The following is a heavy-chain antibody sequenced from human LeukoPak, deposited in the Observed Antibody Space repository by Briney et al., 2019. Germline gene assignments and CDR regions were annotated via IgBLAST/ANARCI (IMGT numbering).Heavy chain of an antibody. Sequence: PSETLSLTCTVSGSSIGTYSWSWIRQPPGKGLEWIGYIYYSGSTNYNPSLKSRVTISVDTSKNQFSLKLSSVTAADTAVYYCARGAFGESPYNWFDPWGQGTLVTVSS. CDR2: IYYSGST. J-gene: IGHJ5*02. D-gene: IGHD3-10*01. V-gene: IGHV4-59*08. CDR3: ARGAFGESPYNWFDP. CDR1: GSSIGTYS.